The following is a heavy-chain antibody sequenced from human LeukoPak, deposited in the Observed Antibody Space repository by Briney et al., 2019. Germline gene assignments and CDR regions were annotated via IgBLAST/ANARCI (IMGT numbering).Heavy chain of an antibody. CDR1: GGSFSGYY. J-gene: IGHJ5*02. D-gene: IGHD3-3*01. CDR3: ARKAIFGVVVGPRSDP. CDR2: INHSGST. V-gene: IGHV4-34*01. Sequence: SETLSLTCAVYGGSFSGYYLSWIRQPPGKGLEWIGEINHSGSTNYNPSLKSRVTISVDTSKNQFSLKLSSVTAADTAVYYCARKAIFGVVVGPRSDPWGQGTLVTVSS.